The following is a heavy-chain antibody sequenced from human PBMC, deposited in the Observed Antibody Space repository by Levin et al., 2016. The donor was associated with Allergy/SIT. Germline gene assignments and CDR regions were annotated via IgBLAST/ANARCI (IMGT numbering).Heavy chain of an antibody. J-gene: IGHJ6*02. CDR1: GITVRTNW. Sequence: GESLKISCAASGITVRTNWMTWVRQAPGKGLEWVANIKEDGSEKYYVDSVKGRFTISRDNAKNSLYLQMNSLRVEDTAKYYCARDQSALGGMDVWGQGTTVTVSS. CDR3: ARDQSALGGMDV. V-gene: IGHV3-7*05. CDR2: IKEDGSEK.